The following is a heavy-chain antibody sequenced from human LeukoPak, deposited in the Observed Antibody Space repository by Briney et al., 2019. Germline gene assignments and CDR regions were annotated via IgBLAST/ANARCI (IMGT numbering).Heavy chain of an antibody. CDR2: ISAYNGNT. CDR3: ARDGSDWGYYYYYGMDV. CDR1: SYTFTSYG. J-gene: IGHJ6*02. D-gene: IGHD3-16*01. V-gene: IGHV1-18*01. Sequence: ASVKVSCKASSYTFTSYGISWVRQAPGQGLEWMGWISAYNGNTNYAQKLQGRVTMTTDTSTSTAYMELRSLRSDDTAVYYCARDGSDWGYYYYYGMDVWGQGTTVTVSS.